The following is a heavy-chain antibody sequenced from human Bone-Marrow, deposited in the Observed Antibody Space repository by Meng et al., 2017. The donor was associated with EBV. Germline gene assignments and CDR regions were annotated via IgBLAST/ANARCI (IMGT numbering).Heavy chain of an antibody. CDR2: IYHSGST. J-gene: IGHJ4*02. CDR1: GGSIASGGYS. Sequence: RLQESGPGRWKLSQTLSLTCVVSGGSIASGGYSWSWIRQPPGKGLEWIGYIYHSGSTSYNPSLKSRVTISVDRSKNQFSLKLNSVTAADTAVYYCARGDDSSGLDYWGQGTLVTVSS. V-gene: IGHV4-30-2*01. D-gene: IGHD3-22*01. CDR3: ARGDDSSGLDY.